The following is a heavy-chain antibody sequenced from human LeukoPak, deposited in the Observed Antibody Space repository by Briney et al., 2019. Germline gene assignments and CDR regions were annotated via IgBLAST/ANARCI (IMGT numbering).Heavy chain of an antibody. CDR2: TVGIGPDT. Sequence: GGSLRLSCEVSEFILSSYWMSWVRQAPGKGLEWVAATVGIGPDTYHADSVKGRFTISRDNSKNILYLQMNSLRVEDTAVYYCTKASAARCIGVFCYPFDHWGQGTLVTVSS. CDR1: EFILSSYW. V-gene: IGHV3-23*01. J-gene: IGHJ4*02. D-gene: IGHD2-15*01. CDR3: TKASAARCIGVFCYPFDH.